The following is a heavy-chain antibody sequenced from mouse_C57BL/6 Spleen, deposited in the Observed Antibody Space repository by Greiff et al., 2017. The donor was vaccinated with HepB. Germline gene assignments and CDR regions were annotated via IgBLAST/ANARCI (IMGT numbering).Heavy chain of an antibody. CDR2: IYPGSGST. CDR1: GYTFTSYW. J-gene: IGHJ4*01. D-gene: IGHD2-4*01. V-gene: IGHV1-55*01. CDR3: ARYDYGYAMDY. Sequence: VQLQQSGAELVKPGASVKMSCKASGYTFTSYWLTWVKQRPGQGLEWIGDIYPGSGSTNYNEKFKSKATLTVDTSSSTAYMQLISLTSEDSAVYYCARYDYGYAMDYWGQGTSVTVSS.